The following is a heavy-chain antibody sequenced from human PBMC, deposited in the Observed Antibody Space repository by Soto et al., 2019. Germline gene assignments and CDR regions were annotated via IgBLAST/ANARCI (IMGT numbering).Heavy chain of an antibody. V-gene: IGHV4-31*03. D-gene: IGHD6-19*01. Sequence: SETLSLTCTVSGRPVSSGGYYWTWIRQFPGKGLEWIGYIYHIGSPSYNPSLKSRLSMSLDASKNQFSLNLTSVTAADTAIYYCVRDRALDSSGHWFDSWGQVTLVTVSS. J-gene: IGHJ5*01. CDR2: IYHIGSP. CDR3: VRDRALDSSGHWFDS. CDR1: GRPVSSGGYY.